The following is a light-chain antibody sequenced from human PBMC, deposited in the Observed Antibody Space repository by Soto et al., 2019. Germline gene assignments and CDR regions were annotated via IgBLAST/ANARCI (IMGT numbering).Light chain of an antibody. J-gene: IGKJ2*01. Sequence: EIVMTQSPATLSVSPGERVTLSCRASQSVSSNLAWYQQKPSQAPRLLIYGASTRATGIPARLSGSGSGTEFTLTISSLQSEDFAVYYCQQHDKWPFTFGQGTKLDIK. CDR3: QQHDKWPFT. CDR2: GAS. CDR1: QSVSSN. V-gene: IGKV3-15*01.